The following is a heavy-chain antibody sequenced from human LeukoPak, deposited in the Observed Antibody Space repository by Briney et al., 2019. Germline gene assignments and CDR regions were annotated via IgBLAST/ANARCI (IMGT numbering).Heavy chain of an antibody. Sequence: ASVKVSCKASGYTFTNYAMNWVRQAPGQGLEWMGWIHPSTGNPAYAQGFTGRFVFSLDTSVSTTYLQISSLKAEDTAVYFCARAFQSLGGLSLPDYWGQGTLVTVSS. J-gene: IGHJ4*02. CDR1: GYTFTNYA. CDR2: IHPSTGNP. V-gene: IGHV7-4-1*02. D-gene: IGHD3-16*02. CDR3: ARAFQSLGGLSLPDY.